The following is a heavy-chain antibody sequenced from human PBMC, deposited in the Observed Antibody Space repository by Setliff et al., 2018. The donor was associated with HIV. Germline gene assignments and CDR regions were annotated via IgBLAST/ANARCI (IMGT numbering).Heavy chain of an antibody. V-gene: IGHV4-59*12. Sequence: SETLSLTCTVSGASISSYYWSWIRQPPGKGLEWIGYIYYSGSAYYNPSFESRVTISVDTSKNQFSLKLSSVTAADTAVYYCAREMYYYDSTGYWRPDGFDIWGQGTMVTVSS. CDR1: GASISSYY. CDR2: IYYSGSA. CDR3: AREMYYYDSTGYWRPDGFDI. D-gene: IGHD3-22*01. J-gene: IGHJ3*02.